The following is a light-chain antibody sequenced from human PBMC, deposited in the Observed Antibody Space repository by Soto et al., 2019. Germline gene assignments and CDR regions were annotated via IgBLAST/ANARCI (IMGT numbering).Light chain of an antibody. Sequence: QSVLTQPPSVSAAPGQKVTLSVSGSRSNIGNYVSWYQQLPGTAPKLLIYENNKRPSGIPDRFSGSKSGTSATLGITGLQTGDEADYYCGTWDKSLRAGVFGGGTKLTVL. CDR2: ENN. V-gene: IGLV1-51*01. J-gene: IGLJ3*02. CDR3: GTWDKSLRAGV. CDR1: RSNIGNY.